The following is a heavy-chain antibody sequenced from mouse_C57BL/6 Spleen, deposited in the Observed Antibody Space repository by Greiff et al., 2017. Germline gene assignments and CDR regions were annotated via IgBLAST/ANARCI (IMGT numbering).Heavy chain of an antibody. D-gene: IGHD2-4*01. CDR1: GFNINNTY. V-gene: IGHV14-3*01. CDR2: LDPANGNT. Sequence: EVQLQESVAELVRPGASVKLSCTASGFNINNTYIHWVQQRPEPGLEWIGRLDPANGNTQYAPKFTGKATITADTSSNTAYLPPSSLTSEDTAIDYWARGDYDEGTWFAYWGQGTLVTVSA. J-gene: IGHJ3*01. CDR3: ARGDYDEGTWFAY.